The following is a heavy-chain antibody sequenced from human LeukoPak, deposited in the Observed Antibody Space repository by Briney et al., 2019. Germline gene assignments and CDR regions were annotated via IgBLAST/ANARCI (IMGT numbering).Heavy chain of an antibody. CDR1: GGSISSGGYS. CDR2: IYHSGST. D-gene: IGHD6-13*01. V-gene: IGHV4-30-2*01. J-gene: IGHJ5*02. Sequence: SQTLSLTCAVSGGSISSGGYSWSWIRQPPGKGLEWIRYIYHSGSTYYNPSLKSRVTISVDRSKNQFSLKLSSVTAADTAVYYCARGAPYSSSWYGIGWFGPWGQGTLVTVSS. CDR3: ARGAPYSSSWYGIGWFGP.